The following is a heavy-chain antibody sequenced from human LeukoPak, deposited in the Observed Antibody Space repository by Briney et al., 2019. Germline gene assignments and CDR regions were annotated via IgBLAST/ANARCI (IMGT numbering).Heavy chain of an antibody. CDR2: IWYDGSNE. V-gene: IGHV3-33*08. CDR1: GFTFSSYS. CDR3: ARETLRFGYSSSWYSPWAFDI. D-gene: IGHD6-13*01. J-gene: IGHJ3*02. Sequence: PGGSLRLSCAASGFTFSSYSMNWVRQAPGKGLEWVAVIWYDGSNEYYPDSVKGRFTISRDNSKNTLYLQMISLRAEDTAVYYCARETLRFGYSSSWYSPWAFDIWGQGTMVTVSS.